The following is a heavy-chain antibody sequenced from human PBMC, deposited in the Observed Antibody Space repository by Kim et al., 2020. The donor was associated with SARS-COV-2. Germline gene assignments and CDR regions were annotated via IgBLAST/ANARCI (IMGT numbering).Heavy chain of an antibody. CDR2: ISGSGGST. D-gene: IGHD6-6*01. CDR1: GFTFSSYA. J-gene: IGHJ4*02. V-gene: IGHV3-23*01. CDR3: DPLHSIAARTPY. Sequence: GGSLRLSCAASGFTFSSYAMSWVRQAPGKGLEWVSAISGSGGSTYYADSVKGRFTISRDNSKNTLYLQMNSLRAEDTAEYYCDPLHSIAARTPYWGQGTLVTVSS.